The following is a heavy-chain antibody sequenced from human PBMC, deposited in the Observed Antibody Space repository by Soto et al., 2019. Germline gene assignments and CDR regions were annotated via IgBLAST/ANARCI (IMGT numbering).Heavy chain of an antibody. CDR2: IYNSGST. Sequence: QVQLQESGPGLVKPSETLSLTCTVSGGSMSSYYWSWIRQPPGKGLEWIGYIYNSGSTNYNPSLKSRVTISVDTSKNQFSLKLSSVTAADTAVYYCARCLPTATTPYDYWGQGTLGTVSS. J-gene: IGHJ4*02. CDR3: ARCLPTATTPYDY. CDR1: GGSMSSYY. D-gene: IGHD1-7*01. V-gene: IGHV4-59*01.